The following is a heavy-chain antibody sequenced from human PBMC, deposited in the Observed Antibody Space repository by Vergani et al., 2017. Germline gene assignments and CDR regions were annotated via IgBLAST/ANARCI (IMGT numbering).Heavy chain of an antibody. J-gene: IGHJ4*02. D-gene: IGHD3-10*01. Sequence: QVQLVQSGAEVKKPGASVKVSCKASGYTFTGYYMHWVRQAPGQGLAWMGWINPNSGGTNYAQKFQGRVTMTRDTSISTAYMELSRLRSDDTAVYYCARDSGRLLWFGESYYFDYWGQGTLVTVSS. CDR2: INPNSGGT. CDR1: GYTFTGYY. CDR3: ARDSGRLLWFGESYYFDY. V-gene: IGHV1-2*02.